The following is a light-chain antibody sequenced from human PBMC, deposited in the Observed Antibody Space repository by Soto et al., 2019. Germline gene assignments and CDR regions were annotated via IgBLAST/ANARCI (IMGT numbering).Light chain of an antibody. J-gene: IGKJ2*01. CDR3: QQYNSYPYT. Sequence: DIQMTQSPSSLSASVGDRVTITCRASHSIGNYLAWFQQQPGKAPKSLIFAAPSLQSGVPSKFSGSGSGTAVTLSISDLQPEDFATYYCQQYNSYPYTFGQGTKLELK. V-gene: IGKV1-16*02. CDR1: HSIGNY. CDR2: AAP.